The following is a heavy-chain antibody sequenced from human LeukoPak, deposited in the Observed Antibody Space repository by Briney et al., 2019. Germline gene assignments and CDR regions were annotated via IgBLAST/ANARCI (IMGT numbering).Heavy chain of an antibody. CDR1: GYTFTSYD. D-gene: IGHD4-11*01. J-gene: IGHJ5*02. V-gene: IGHV1-8*01. CDR3: ARGLLGFMRSDYSNYWDNWFDP. CDR2: MNPNSGNT. Sequence: ASVKVSCKASGYTFTSYDINWVRQATGQGLEWMGWMNPNSGNTGYAQRFQGRVTMTRSTSISTAYMELSSLRSEDTAVYYCARGLLGFMRSDYSNYWDNWFDPWGQGTLVTVSS.